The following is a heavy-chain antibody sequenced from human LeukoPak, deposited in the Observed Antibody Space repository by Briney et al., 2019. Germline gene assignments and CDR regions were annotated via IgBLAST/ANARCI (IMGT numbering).Heavy chain of an antibody. CDR3: ARDRYVVVTAKRSVYYYYMDV. CDR2: ISSSSSYI. J-gene: IGHJ6*03. CDR1: GFTFSSYS. Sequence: GGSLRLSCAASGFTFSSYSMNWVREAPGRGLEWVSSISSSSSYIYYADSVKGRFTISRDNAKNSLYLQMNSLRAEDTAVYYCARDRYVVVTAKRSVYYYYMDVWGKGTTVTISS. D-gene: IGHD2-21*02. V-gene: IGHV3-21*01.